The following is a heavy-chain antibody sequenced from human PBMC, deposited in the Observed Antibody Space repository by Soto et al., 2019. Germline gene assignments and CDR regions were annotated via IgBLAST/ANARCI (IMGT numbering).Heavy chain of an antibody. V-gene: IGHV3-9*01. CDR1: GFTFDDYA. Sequence: EVQLVESGGGLVQPGRSLRLSCAASGFTFDDYAMHWVRQAPGKGLEWVSGISWNSGSIGYADSVKGRFTISRDNAKNSLYLQMSSLRAEDTALYYCAKVSGGRLWRRVIDYWGQGPLVTVSS. CDR2: ISWNSGSI. D-gene: IGHD2-21*01. J-gene: IGHJ4*02. CDR3: AKVSGGRLWRRVIDY.